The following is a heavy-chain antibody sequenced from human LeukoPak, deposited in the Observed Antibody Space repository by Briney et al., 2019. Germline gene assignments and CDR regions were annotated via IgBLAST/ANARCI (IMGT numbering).Heavy chain of an antibody. CDR3: ARDLGTGRDFWSGYYMVY. CDR2: INPSGGST. CDR1: GYTFTSYC. Sequence: ASVKVSCKASGYTFTSYCMHWVRQAPGHGLEWMGIINPSGGSTSYAQKFQGRVTMTRDTSTSTVYMELSSLRSEDTAVYYCARDLGTGRDFWSGYYMVYWGQGTLVTVSS. D-gene: IGHD3-3*01. V-gene: IGHV1-46*01. J-gene: IGHJ4*02.